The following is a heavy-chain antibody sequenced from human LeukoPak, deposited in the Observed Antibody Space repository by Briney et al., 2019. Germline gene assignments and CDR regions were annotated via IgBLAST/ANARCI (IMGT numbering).Heavy chain of an antibody. CDR1: GFTFSSYG. D-gene: IGHD4-23*01. CDR3: ARDGGNLRSKVGMDV. CDR2: ISYDGSNK. Sequence: GGSLRLSCAASGFTFSSYGMHWVRQAPGKGLEWVAVISYDGSNKYYADSVRGRFTVCRDNSKNTVYLQMNSLRAEDTAVYYCARDGGNLRSKVGMDVWGQGTTVTVSS. J-gene: IGHJ6*02. V-gene: IGHV3-30*03.